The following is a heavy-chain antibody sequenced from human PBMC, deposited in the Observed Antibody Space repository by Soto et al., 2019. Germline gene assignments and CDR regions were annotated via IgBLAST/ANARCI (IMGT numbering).Heavy chain of an antibody. J-gene: IGHJ5*02. D-gene: IGHD3-10*01. V-gene: IGHV4-30-4*01. CDR2: IYYSGST. Sequence: QVQLQESGPGLVKPSQTLSLTCTVSGGSISSGDYYWSWIRQPPGKGLEWIGYIYYSGSTYYNPSLTSRVTISVDTSKNQFSLKLSSVTAADTAVYYCARGVHYYGSGSFFFANWFDPWGQGTLVTVSS. CDR3: ARGVHYYGSGSFFFANWFDP. CDR1: GGSISSGDYY.